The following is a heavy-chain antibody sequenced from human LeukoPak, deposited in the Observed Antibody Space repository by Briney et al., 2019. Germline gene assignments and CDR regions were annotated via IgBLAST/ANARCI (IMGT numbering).Heavy chain of an antibody. CDR2: IYYSGST. D-gene: IGHD1-1*01. CDR3: ARHLSGTTMSHYFDF. J-gene: IGHJ4*02. Sequence: SETLSLTCTVSGGSISSYYWSWIRKPPGKGLEWIGYIYYSGSTNYNPSLKSRVSISVDTSKNQVSLKLYSVTASDAAIYYCARHLSGTTMSHYFDFWGQGTLVTVSS. CDR1: GGSISSYY. V-gene: IGHV4-59*08.